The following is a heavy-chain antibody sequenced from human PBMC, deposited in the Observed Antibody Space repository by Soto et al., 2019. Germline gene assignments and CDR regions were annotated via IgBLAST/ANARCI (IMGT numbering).Heavy chain of an antibody. V-gene: IGHV1-69*13. CDR2: IIPIFGTA. D-gene: IGHD3-10*01. J-gene: IGHJ5*02. CDR1: GGTFSSYA. Sequence: SVKVSCKASGGTFSSYAISWVRQAPGQGLEWMGGIIPIFGTANYAQKFQGRVTITADESTSTAYMELSSLRSEDTAVYYCARGRLITMVRGVIISRGPFYPWGQGTLVTVSS. CDR3: ARGRLITMVRGVIISRGPFYP.